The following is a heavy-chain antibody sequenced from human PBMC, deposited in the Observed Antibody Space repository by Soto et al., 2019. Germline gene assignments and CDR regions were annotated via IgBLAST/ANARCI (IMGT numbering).Heavy chain of an antibody. CDR2: IYWDDDK. CDR3: AHIPNYYQYDWFDP. J-gene: IGHJ5*02. V-gene: IGHV2-5*02. CDR1: GFSLTTRGVG. Sequence: QITLKESGHTLVKPTQTLTLTCTFSGFSLTTRGVGVGWIRQPPGKALECLALIYWDDDKRYSPSLQSRLSITIDTSKNQVVLTITNVDPVDTATYYCAHIPNYYQYDWFDPWGQGTLVSVSS. D-gene: IGHD3-16*01.